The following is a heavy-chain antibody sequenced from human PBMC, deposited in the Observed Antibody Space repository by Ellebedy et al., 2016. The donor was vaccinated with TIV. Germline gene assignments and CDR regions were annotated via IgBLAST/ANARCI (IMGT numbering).Heavy chain of an antibody. CDR1: GYTFTSYG. CDR2: IIPIFGTA. V-gene: IGHV1-69*13. Sequence: SVKVSXXASGYTFTSYGISWVRQATGQGLEWMGGIIPIFGTANYAQKFQGRVTITADESTSTAYMELRSLRSDDTAVYYCARLFVATAALGYWGQGTLVTVSS. CDR3: ARLFVATAALGY. J-gene: IGHJ4*02. D-gene: IGHD5-12*01.